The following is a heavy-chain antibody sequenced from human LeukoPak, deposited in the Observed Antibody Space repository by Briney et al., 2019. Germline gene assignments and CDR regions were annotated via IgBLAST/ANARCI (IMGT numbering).Heavy chain of an antibody. CDR1: GYSISSGYY. J-gene: IGHJ6*03. D-gene: IGHD6-13*01. CDR2: IYHSGST. CDR3: AAIAAGDYYYMDV. V-gene: IGHV4-38-2*02. Sequence: KSSETLSLTCTVSGYSISSGYYWGWIRQPPGKGLEWIGSIYHSGSTYYNPSLKSRVTISVDTSKNQFSLKLSSVTAADTAVYYCAAIAAGDYYYMDVWGKGTTVTVSS.